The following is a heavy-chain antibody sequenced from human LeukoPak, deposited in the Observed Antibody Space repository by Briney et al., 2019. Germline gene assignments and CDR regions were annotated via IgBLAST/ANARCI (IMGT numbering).Heavy chain of an antibody. CDR2: INTYIGNT. V-gene: IGHV1-18*01. J-gene: IGHJ6*04. CDR1: GYTFTSHG. Sequence: ASVKVSCKASGYTFTSHGISWVRQAPGQGLERMGWINTYIGNTNYAQKFQGRVTMTTDTSKSTAYMELRSLRSEDTAVYYCATGLWFGKYLDVWGKGTTVTISS. D-gene: IGHD3-10*01. CDR3: ATGLWFGKYLDV.